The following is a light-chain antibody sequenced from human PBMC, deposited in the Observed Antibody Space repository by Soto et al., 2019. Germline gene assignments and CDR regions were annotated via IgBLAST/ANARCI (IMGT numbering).Light chain of an antibody. V-gene: IGKV3-20*01. CDR2: GAS. J-gene: IGKJ3*01. CDR3: QQYGRSPFT. CDR1: QSVSSTY. Sequence: EIVLTQSPVTLSFSPGERATLSCRASQSVSSTYFAWYQQKPGQAPRLLVYGASTRATGIPDRFSGSGSGTDFTLTISRLEPEDFAVYYCQQYGRSPFTFGPGTKVDIK.